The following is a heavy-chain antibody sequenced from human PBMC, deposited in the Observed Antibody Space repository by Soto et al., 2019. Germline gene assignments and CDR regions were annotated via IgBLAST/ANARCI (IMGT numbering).Heavy chain of an antibody. CDR1: GGSISSGGYY. CDR3: ARDRYYDFWSGYYYGMDV. J-gene: IGHJ6*02. CDR2: IYYSGST. V-gene: IGHV4-31*03. Sequence: PSETLSLTCTVSGGSISSGGYYWSWIRQHPGKGLEWIGYIYYSGSTYYNPSLKSRVTISVGTSKNQFSLKLSSVTAADTAVYYCARDRYYDFWSGYYYGMDVWGQGTTVTVSS. D-gene: IGHD3-3*01.